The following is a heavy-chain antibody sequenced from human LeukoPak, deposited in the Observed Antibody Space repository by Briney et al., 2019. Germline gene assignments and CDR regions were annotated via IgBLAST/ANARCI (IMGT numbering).Heavy chain of an antibody. CDR2: ITASGAST. CDR3: AKLVLFSGTTGDLNY. Sequence: GRSLTLSCAPSGXSFSSYAMSWVRQAPGRGLEGVSTITASGASTYYAASVKGRFTISRDNSKHTLYLQINSLRAEDTALYYCAKLVLFSGTTGDLNYWGQGTLVTVSS. V-gene: IGHV3-23*01. J-gene: IGHJ4*02. D-gene: IGHD1-1*01. CDR1: GXSFSSYA.